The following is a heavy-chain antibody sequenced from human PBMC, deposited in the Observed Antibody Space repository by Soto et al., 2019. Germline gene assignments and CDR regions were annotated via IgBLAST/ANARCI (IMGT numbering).Heavy chain of an antibody. CDR1: GGSISANY. CDR2: IYYTGST. D-gene: IGHD1-26*01. J-gene: IGHJ4*02. CDR3: ARRGSYGHFFDY. V-gene: IGHV4-59*01. Sequence: SQTLSLTCSVSGGSISANYWTWIRQSPGKVLEWIGYIYYTGSTKYNPSLQSRVTISLDTSKNQFSLRLTSVTSADTAVYYCARRGSYGHFFDYWGQRAQLTV.